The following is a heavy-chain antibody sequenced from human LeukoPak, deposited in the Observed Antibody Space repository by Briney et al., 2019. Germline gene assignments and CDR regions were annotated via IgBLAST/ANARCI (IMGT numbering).Heavy chain of an antibody. D-gene: IGHD6-13*01. CDR1: GYTFTNYG. CDR2: ISTYNGNT. CDR3: ARTGIAAALGDWLDP. V-gene: IGHV1-18*01. J-gene: IGHJ5*02. Sequence: ASVKVSCKASGYTFTNYGISWVRQAPGQGLEWMGWISTYNGNTNNAQRFQGRVTMTTDTSTRTAYMELRSLNSDDTAGYYCARTGIAAALGDWLDPWGQGTLVTVSS.